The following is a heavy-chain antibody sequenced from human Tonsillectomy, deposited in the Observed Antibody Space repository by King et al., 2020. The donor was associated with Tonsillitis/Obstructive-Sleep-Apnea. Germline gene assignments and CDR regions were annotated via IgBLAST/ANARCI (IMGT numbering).Heavy chain of an antibody. Sequence: VQLVESGGGLVKPGGSLRLSCAASGFTCSSFSMNWVRQAPGKGLEWLSSISSSSSYIYYADSVKGRFTISRDNAKNSLYLQMNSLRAEDTAVYYCARGDIVIVPSAIGDWGQGTLVTVSS. V-gene: IGHV3-21*01. CDR3: ARGDIVIVPSAIGD. CDR2: ISSSSSYI. D-gene: IGHD2-2*02. J-gene: IGHJ4*02. CDR1: GFTCSSFS.